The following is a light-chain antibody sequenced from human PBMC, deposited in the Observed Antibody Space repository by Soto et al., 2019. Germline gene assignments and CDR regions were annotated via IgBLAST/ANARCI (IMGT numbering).Light chain of an antibody. CDR3: PHYNSGPWT. CDR2: GAS. V-gene: IGKV3-15*01. CDR1: ESIISN. J-gene: IGKJ1*01. Sequence: EIVMTQSPATLSVSPGERATLSCRASESIISNLVWYQRKPGQAPRVLLYGASTRATGIPARFSGGGSGTEFTRTIASLHSEGFEVYDWPHYNSGPWTVGQVTKVEIK.